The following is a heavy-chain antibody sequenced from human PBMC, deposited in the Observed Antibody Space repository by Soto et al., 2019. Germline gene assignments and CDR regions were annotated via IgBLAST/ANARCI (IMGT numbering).Heavy chain of an antibody. CDR2: IYHSGTT. CDR3: ARVLGDRSWYDGLDY. V-gene: IGHV4-38-2*01. CDR1: GYSISNGYY. D-gene: IGHD6-13*01. Sequence: SETLSLTCDVSGYSISNGYYWGWIRQPPGEGLDWIGTIYHSGTTYYNPSLKSRVTISVDTSKNQFSLKLSSVTAADTAVYYCARVLGDRSWYDGLDYWGQGTLVTVSS. J-gene: IGHJ4*02.